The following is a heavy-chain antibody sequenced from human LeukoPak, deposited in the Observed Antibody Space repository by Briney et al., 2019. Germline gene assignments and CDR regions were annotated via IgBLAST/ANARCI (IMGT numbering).Heavy chain of an antibody. CDR1: GGSISSYY. Sequence: SETLSLTCTVSGGSISSYYWSWIRQPPGKGLEWIGYIYYSGSTNYNPSLKSRVTISVDTSKNQFSLKLSSVTAADTAVYYCASGHSYYDFWSDQNWFDPWGQGTLVTVSS. V-gene: IGHV4-59*01. CDR3: ASGHSYYDFWSDQNWFDP. J-gene: IGHJ5*02. CDR2: IYYSGST. D-gene: IGHD3-3*01.